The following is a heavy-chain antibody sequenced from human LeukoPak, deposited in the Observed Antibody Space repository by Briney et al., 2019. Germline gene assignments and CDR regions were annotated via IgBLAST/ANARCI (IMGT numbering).Heavy chain of an antibody. CDR2: IGTVSDI. CDR3: ARGPPRGKYYYMDV. J-gene: IGHJ6*03. D-gene: IGHD1-1*01. Sequence: GGSLRLSCAASGFTFSSFDMHWVRQPTGQGLEWVSTIGTVSDIYYPGSVEGRFTLSRDNAKNSLYLQMNSLTAGDTAVYYCARGPPRGKYYYMDVWGKGTTVTVSS. V-gene: IGHV3-13*01. CDR1: GFTFSSFD.